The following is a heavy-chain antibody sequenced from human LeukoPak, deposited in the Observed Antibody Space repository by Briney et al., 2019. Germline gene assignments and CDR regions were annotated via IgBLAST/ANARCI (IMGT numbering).Heavy chain of an antibody. CDR3: ARGVTVVGYYFDH. D-gene: IGHD6-19*01. CDR1: GDSVSSNSAA. V-gene: IGHV6-1*01. CDR2: TYYRSKWHN. J-gene: IGHJ4*02. Sequence: SQTLTLTCAISGDSVSSNSAAWNWIRQSPSRGLEWLGRTYYRSKWHNDYAVSVKSRITINPDTSKNQFSLQLNSVTPDDTAVYYCARGVTVVGYYFDHWGQGTLVTVSS.